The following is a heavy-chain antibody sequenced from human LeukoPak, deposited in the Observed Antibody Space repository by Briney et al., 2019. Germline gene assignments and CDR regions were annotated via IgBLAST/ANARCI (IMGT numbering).Heavy chain of an antibody. V-gene: IGHV3-23*01. D-gene: IGHD3-9*01. CDR3: AKSGDILTGYYNG. Sequence: GGSLRLSCAASGFTFSSYAMSWVRQAPGKGLEWVSAISGSGGSTYYADSVKGRFTISRDNSKNTLYLQMNSLRAEDTAVHYCAKSGDILTGYYNGWGQGTLVTVSS. CDR2: ISGSGGST. CDR1: GFTFSSYA. J-gene: IGHJ4*02.